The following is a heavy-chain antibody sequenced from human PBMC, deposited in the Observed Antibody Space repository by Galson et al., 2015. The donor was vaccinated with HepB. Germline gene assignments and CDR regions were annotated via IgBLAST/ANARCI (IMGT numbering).Heavy chain of an antibody. D-gene: IGHD6-13*01. CDR1: GFTVSSNY. J-gene: IGHJ2*01. CDR2: IYSGGST. CDR3: AGDGYSSSWYVRYFDL. Sequence: SLRLSCAASGFTVSSNYMSWVRQAPGKGLEWVSVIYSGGSTYYADSVKGRFTISRDNSKNTLYLQMNSLRAEDTAVYCCAGDGYSSSWYVRYFDLWGRGTLVTVSS. V-gene: IGHV3-66*01.